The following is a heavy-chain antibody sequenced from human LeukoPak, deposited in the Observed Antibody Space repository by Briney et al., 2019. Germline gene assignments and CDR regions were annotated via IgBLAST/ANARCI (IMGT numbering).Heavy chain of an antibody. CDR3: ARGAADFDY. V-gene: IGHV3-21*01. Sequence: GGSLRLSCAASGFTFSRYSMNWVRQPPRKGLEWVSSISIISSYIFYAHSVKGRFTISRDNAKNSLYLQMNRLRAEETAVYYCARGAADFDYWGQGTLVTVSS. J-gene: IGHJ4*02. D-gene: IGHD2-15*01. CDR1: GFTFSRYS. CDR2: ISIISSYI.